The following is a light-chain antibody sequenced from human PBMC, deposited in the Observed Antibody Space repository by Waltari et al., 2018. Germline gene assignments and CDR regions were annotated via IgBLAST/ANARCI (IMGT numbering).Light chain of an antibody. V-gene: IGKV3-11*01. J-gene: IGKJ4*02. CDR1: QSISNY. Sequence: DIVLTQSPATLSLSPGERATISCRASQSISNYLAWYQQKPGQAPRLLIYDTSNRATGIPARFSGSGSGTDFTLTISSLEPEDFAVYYCQQRSNWPPGFGGGTKVEIK. CDR2: DTS. CDR3: QQRSNWPPG.